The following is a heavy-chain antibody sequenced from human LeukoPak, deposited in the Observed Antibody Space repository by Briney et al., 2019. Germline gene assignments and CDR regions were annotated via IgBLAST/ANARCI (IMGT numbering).Heavy chain of an antibody. J-gene: IGHJ3*02. D-gene: IGHD3-9*01. CDR3: ARNYDILNAFDI. CDR1: GFTFSSDS. CDR2: ISSSSSYI. Sequence: GGSLRLSCAASGFTFSSDSMNWVRQAPGKGLEWVSSISSSSSYIYYADSVKGRFTISRDNAKNSLYLQMNSLRAEDTAVYYCARNYDILNAFDIWGQGTMVTVSS. V-gene: IGHV3-21*01.